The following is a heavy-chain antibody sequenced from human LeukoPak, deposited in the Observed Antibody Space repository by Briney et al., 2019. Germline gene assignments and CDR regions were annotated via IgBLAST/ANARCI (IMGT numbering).Heavy chain of an antibody. CDR2: IRYDGSNK. D-gene: IGHD3-3*01. Sequence: GGSLRLSCAASGFTFSNCAMHWVRQAPGKGLEWVAFIRYDGSNKFYADSVKGRFTISRDNSKNTLYLQMNSLRAEDTAVYYCAKDGAFLEWLLNYWGQGTLVTVSS. V-gene: IGHV3-30*02. J-gene: IGHJ4*02. CDR3: AKDGAFLEWLLNY. CDR1: GFTFSNCA.